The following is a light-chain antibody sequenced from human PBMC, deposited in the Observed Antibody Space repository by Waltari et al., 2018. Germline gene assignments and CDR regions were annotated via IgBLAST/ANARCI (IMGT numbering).Light chain of an antibody. CDR1: QSISDR. V-gene: IGKV3D-15*01. J-gene: IGKJ1*01. Sequence: EIVMTHSPAPLSVSPGERPTLSCTPSQSISDRLGWYQQRPGQAPRPLIYGASTRATGIPARFSGSGSGTEFTLTISSLQSEDFAVYYCHQYKIWPEAFGQGTKVEIK. CDR3: HQYKIWPEA. CDR2: GAS.